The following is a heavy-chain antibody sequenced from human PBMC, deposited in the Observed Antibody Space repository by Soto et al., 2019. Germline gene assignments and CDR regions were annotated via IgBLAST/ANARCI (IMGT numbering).Heavy chain of an antibody. J-gene: IGHJ5*02. V-gene: IGHV3-30-3*01. CDR1: GFTFSSYA. Sequence: GGSLRLSCAASGFTFSSYAMHWVRQAPGKGLEWVAVISYDGSNKYYADSVKGRFTISRDNSKNTLYLQMNSLRAEDTAVYYCARDGVLRYFDWLYSNWFDPWGQGTLVTVSS. CDR2: ISYDGSNK. D-gene: IGHD3-9*01. CDR3: ARDGVLRYFDWLYSNWFDP.